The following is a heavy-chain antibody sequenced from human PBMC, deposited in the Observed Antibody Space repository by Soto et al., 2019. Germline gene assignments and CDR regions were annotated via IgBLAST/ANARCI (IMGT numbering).Heavy chain of an antibody. CDR3: ARGRYGDY. Sequence: QVHLVQSGAEVKKPGASVKVSCKGSGYTFTSYGITWVRQAPGQGLEWMGWISAHNGNTDYAQRLQGRVTVTRDTATSTAYMELRSLTSDDTAVYYCARGRYGDYWGQGALVTVSS. CDR2: ISAHNGNT. D-gene: IGHD1-1*01. V-gene: IGHV1-18*01. J-gene: IGHJ4*02. CDR1: GYTFTSYG.